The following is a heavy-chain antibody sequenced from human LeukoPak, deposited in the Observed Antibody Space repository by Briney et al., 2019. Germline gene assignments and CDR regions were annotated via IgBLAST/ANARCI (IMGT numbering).Heavy chain of an antibody. Sequence: SGGSLRLSCSASGFTFSTYWMSWVRHAPGKGLVWVSSINRDGSRTYYADSVKGRFTISRDNAKNTLYLQMNSLRAEDTAVFYCARDEGSEVPSIRGFDFWGQGTLVTVSS. D-gene: IGHD3-3*02. V-gene: IGHV3-74*01. CDR1: GFTFSTYW. CDR2: INRDGSRT. J-gene: IGHJ4*02. CDR3: ARDEGSEVPSIRGFDF.